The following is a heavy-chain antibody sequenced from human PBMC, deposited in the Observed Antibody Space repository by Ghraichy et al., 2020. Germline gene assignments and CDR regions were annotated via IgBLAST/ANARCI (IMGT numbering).Heavy chain of an antibody. Sequence: GESLNISCAASGFTFSAYWMHWVRQAPGKGLVWVSRINRDGSSTSYADSVKGLFTTSRDNAKNTLYLQMNSLRAEDTAVYYCARWPDYYGSGSDYWGQGILVTVSS. D-gene: IGHD3-10*01. CDR3: ARWPDYYGSGSDY. V-gene: IGHV3-74*01. J-gene: IGHJ4*02. CDR2: INRDGSST. CDR1: GFTFSAYW.